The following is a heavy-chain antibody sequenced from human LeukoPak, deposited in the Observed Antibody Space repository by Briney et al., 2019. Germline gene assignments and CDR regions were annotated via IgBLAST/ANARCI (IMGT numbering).Heavy chain of an antibody. V-gene: IGHV4-34*01. CDR3: ARGSDGGNWFDP. CDR1: GGPFSGYY. J-gene: IGHJ5*02. CDR2: INHSGST. D-gene: IGHD3-10*01. Sequence: SETLSLTCAVYGGPFSGYYWSWIRQPPGKGLEWIGEINHSGSTNYNPSLKSRVTISVDTSKNQFSLKLSSVTAADTAVYYCARGSDGGNWFDPWGQGTLVTVSS.